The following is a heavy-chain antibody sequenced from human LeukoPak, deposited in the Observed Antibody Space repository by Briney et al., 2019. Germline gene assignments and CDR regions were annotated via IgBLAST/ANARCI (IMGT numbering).Heavy chain of an antibody. CDR3: ALVGATYDAFDI. V-gene: IGHV1-8*01. J-gene: IGHJ3*02. D-gene: IGHD1-26*01. CDR2: MNPNSGNT. Sequence: ASVKVSCKASGYTFTSYDINWVRQATGQGLEWMGWMNPNSGNTGYAQKFQGRVTMTRNTSISTAYMELSSLRSEDTVVYYCALVGATYDAFDIWGQGTMVTVSS. CDR1: GYTFTSYD.